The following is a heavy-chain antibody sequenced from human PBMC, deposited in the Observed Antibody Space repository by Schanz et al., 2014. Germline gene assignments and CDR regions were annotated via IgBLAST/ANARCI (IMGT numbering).Heavy chain of an antibody. D-gene: IGHD6-13*01. Sequence: VQLVESGGGVVQPGRSLRLSCVASGFTFSSYDVFWVRQAPGKGLEWVAGISGSGTTTYYAASVKGRFTISRDNSKNTLYLEMNSLRVEDTALYYCAKDKAAGSAWFDGFNVWGQGTMVTVSS. CDR1: GFTFSSYD. CDR2: ISGSGTTT. V-gene: IGHV3-23*04. J-gene: IGHJ3*01. CDR3: AKDKAAGSAWFDGFNV.